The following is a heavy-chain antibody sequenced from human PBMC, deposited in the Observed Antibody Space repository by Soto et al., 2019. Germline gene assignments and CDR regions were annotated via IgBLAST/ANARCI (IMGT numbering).Heavy chain of an antibody. J-gene: IGHJ4*02. Sequence: SETLSLTCTVSGGSISSYYWSWIRQPPGKGLEWIGYIYYSGSTNYNPSLKSRVTISVDTSKNQFSLKLSSVTAADTAVYYCARDVVGGYSSYYFDYWGQGTLVTVSS. CDR1: GGSISSYY. CDR3: ARDVVGGYSSYYFDY. V-gene: IGHV4-59*01. D-gene: IGHD3-22*01. CDR2: IYYSGST.